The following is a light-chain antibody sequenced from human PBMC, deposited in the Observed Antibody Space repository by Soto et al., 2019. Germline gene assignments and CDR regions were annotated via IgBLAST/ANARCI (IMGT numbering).Light chain of an antibody. Sequence: IVMTQSPATLSVSPGERATLSCRAGQTIYSNVAWYQQRPGQAPRLLIYRASTRATGVPARFSGSGSGTEFTLTISGLQSEDFAVYYCQQYNDWLWTFGQGTKVDIK. J-gene: IGKJ1*01. CDR1: QTIYSN. CDR2: RAS. CDR3: QQYNDWLWT. V-gene: IGKV3-15*01.